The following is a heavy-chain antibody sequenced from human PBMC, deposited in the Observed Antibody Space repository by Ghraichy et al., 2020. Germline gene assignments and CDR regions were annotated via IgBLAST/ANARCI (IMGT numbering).Heavy chain of an antibody. Sequence: SETLSLTCTVSGASTSLNYWTWIRQPPGKGLDWIGYVYYSGTTNYNPSLKSRVTISMDTSKKQFSLKLESVTAADTAVYYCARLRNTYYYVLDYWGQGNLVTVSS. J-gene: IGHJ4*02. CDR1: GASTSLNY. V-gene: IGHV4-59*08. CDR3: ARLRNTYYYVLDY. CDR2: VYYSGTT. D-gene: IGHD3-22*01.